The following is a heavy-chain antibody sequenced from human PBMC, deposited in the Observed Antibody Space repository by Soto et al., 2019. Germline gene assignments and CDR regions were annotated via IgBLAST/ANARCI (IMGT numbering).Heavy chain of an antibody. Sequence: EVQLLESAGGLVQPGGSLSLSCAPSGFTFSSYAMRWVRQAPGKGLEWVAALSGSGGNTYYADSVKGRFTISRDNPKNTLFLQLNSLRAEDMAVYYCAKRAGSGWYPDYWGQGTLVTVSS. CDR2: LSGSGGNT. CDR3: AKRAGSGWYPDY. D-gene: IGHD6-19*01. CDR1: GFTFSSYA. J-gene: IGHJ4*02. V-gene: IGHV3-23*01.